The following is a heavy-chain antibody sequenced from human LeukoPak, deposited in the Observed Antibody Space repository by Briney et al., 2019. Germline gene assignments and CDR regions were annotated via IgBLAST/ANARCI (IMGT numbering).Heavy chain of an antibody. Sequence: GGSLRLSCAASGFTFSSYSMNWVRQAPGKGLEWVSSISSSSSNIYYADSVKGRFTISRDNAKNSLYLQMNSLRAEDTAVYYCARDPTGYSSGWYHFDYWGQGTLVTVSS. V-gene: IGHV3-21*01. CDR2: ISSSSSNI. J-gene: IGHJ4*02. CDR3: ARDPTGYSSGWYHFDY. D-gene: IGHD6-19*01. CDR1: GFTFSSYS.